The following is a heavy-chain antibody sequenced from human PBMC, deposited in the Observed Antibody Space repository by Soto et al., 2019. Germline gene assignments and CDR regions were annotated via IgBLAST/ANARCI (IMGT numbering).Heavy chain of an antibody. Sequence: GGSLRLSCAASGFTFSSYAMHWVRQAPGKGLEWVAVISYDGSNKYYADSVKGRFTISRDNSKNTLYLQMNSLRAEDTAVYYCARDYSSGWYSYYGMDVWGQGTTVTVSS. CDR3: ARDYSSGWYSYYGMDV. J-gene: IGHJ6*02. CDR2: ISYDGSNK. D-gene: IGHD6-19*01. CDR1: GFTFSSYA. V-gene: IGHV3-30-3*01.